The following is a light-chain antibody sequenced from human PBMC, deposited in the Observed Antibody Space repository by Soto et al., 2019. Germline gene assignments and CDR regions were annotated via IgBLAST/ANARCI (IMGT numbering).Light chain of an antibody. CDR2: ASS. Sequence: DIQMTQSPSTLSASVGDRVTVTCRASQSISGWLAWYQQKPGQAPKLLIFASSELETGVPSRFGGGGSGTEYTLTISSLQPDDFATYYCQQYDSYPYTFGQGTKLEI. CDR3: QQYDSYPYT. J-gene: IGKJ2*01. CDR1: QSISGW. V-gene: IGKV1-5*03.